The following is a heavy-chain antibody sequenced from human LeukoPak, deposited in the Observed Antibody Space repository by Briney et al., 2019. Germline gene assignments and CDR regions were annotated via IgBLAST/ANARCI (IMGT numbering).Heavy chain of an antibody. Sequence: SVKVSSKASGGTFSIYAISWVRQAPGQGLEWMGGVIPIFGTANYAQKFQGRVTLTRDMSTSTDYLELSSLRSEDTAVYYCARDNSVRDEAWWFNPWGQGTLVTVSS. CDR3: ARDNSVRDEAWWFNP. J-gene: IGHJ5*02. D-gene: IGHD5-24*01. V-gene: IGHV1-69*05. CDR2: VIPIFGTA. CDR1: GGTFSIYA.